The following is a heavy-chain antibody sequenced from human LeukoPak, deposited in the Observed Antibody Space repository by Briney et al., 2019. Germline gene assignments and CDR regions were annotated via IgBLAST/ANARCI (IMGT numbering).Heavy chain of an antibody. V-gene: IGHV3-23*01. Sequence: GGSLRLSCAASGFTVSSNYMSWVRQAPGKGLEWVSTISGTGSSTYYADSVKGRFTISRDNSKNTLYLQMNSLRAEDTAVYYCAKGGGYSSVGYWGQGILVTVSS. CDR1: GFTVSSNY. J-gene: IGHJ4*02. D-gene: IGHD6-25*01. CDR2: ISGTGSST. CDR3: AKGGGYSSVGY.